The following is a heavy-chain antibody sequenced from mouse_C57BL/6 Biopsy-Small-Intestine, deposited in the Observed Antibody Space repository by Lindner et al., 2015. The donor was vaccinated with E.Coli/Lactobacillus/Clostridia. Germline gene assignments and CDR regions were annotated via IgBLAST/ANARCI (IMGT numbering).Heavy chain of an antibody. J-gene: IGHJ1*03. V-gene: IGHV1-80*01. D-gene: IGHD1-1*01. CDR3: ARSYYYGSGYFDV. CDR1: GYAFSSYW. Sequence: VQLQESGAELVKPGASVKISCKASGYAFSSYWMNWVKQRPGKGLEWIGQIYPGDGDTNYNGKFKGKATLTADKSSSTAHMQLSSLTSEDSAVYFCARSYYYGSGYFDVWGTGTTVTVSS. CDR2: IYPGDGDT.